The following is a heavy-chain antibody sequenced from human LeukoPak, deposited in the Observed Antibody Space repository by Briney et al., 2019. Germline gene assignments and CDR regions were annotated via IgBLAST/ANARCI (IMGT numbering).Heavy chain of an antibody. V-gene: IGHV1-8*03. D-gene: IGHD3-10*01. CDR3: ARALKGNYYSGSGTYRWFAP. CDR2: MNPKSNNR. Sequence: ASVKVSCKASGYTFTNYDVNWVRQATGQRLEWMGPMNPKSNNRGYAQKFQGRVTITTNTSISTAYMELSNLRSEDTAVYYCARALKGNYYSGSGTYRWFAPWGQGTLVTVSS. CDR1: GYTFTNYD. J-gene: IGHJ5*02.